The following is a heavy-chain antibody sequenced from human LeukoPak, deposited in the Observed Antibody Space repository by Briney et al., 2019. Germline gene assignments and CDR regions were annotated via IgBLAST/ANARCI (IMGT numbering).Heavy chain of an antibody. CDR1: GFTFSSYS. J-gene: IGHJ3*02. V-gene: IGHV3-48*01. CDR3: AKVRYDSTDDAFDI. D-gene: IGHD3-22*01. CDR2: ISSSSSTI. Sequence: GGSLRLSCAASGFTFSSYSMNWVRQAPGKGLEWVSYISSSSSTIYYADSVKGRFTISRDNSKNTLYLQMNSLRAEDTAVYYCAKVRYDSTDDAFDIWGQGTMVTVSS.